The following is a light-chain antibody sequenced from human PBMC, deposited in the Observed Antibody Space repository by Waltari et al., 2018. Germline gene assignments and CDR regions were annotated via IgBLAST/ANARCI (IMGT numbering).Light chain of an antibody. V-gene: IGLV2-8*01. CDR1: SSDVGGYNY. CDR3: TSFAGDNTLYV. CDR2: EVG. Sequence: QSALTQPPSASGSPGQSVTISCTGTSSDVGGYNYVSRYQQHPGKAPKLMIYEVGKRPSGFPDRFSGPKSGNTASLTVSGLQAEDEADYYCTSFAGDNTLYVFGSGTKVSVL. J-gene: IGLJ1*01.